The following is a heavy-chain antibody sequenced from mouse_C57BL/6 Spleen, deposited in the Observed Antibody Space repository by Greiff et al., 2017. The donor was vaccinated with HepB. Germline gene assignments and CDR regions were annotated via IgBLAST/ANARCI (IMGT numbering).Heavy chain of an antibody. V-gene: IGHV1-64*01. J-gene: IGHJ1*03. CDR1: GYTFTSYW. D-gene: IGHD2-5*01. CDR3: ARKGVTWLYCYSDV. CDR2: IHPNSGST. Sequence: VQLQQSGAELVKPGASVKLSCKASGYTFTSYWMHWVKQRPGQGLEWIGMIHPNSGSTNYNEKFKSKATLTVDKSSSTAYMQLSSLTSEDSAVYYCARKGVTWLYCYSDVWGTGTTVTISS.